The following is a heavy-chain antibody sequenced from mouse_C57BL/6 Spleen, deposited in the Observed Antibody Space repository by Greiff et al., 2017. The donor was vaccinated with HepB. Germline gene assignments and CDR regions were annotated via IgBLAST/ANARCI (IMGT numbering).Heavy chain of an antibody. J-gene: IGHJ3*01. V-gene: IGHV5-9-1*02. CDR2: ISSGGDYI. CDR3: TRVDGYPFAY. CDR1: GFTFSSYA. Sequence: EVKVVESGEGLVKPGGSLKLSCAASGFTFSSYAMSWVRQTPEKRLEWVAYISSGGDYIYYADTVKGRFTISRDNARNSLYLQMSSLKSEDTAMYYCTRVDGYPFAYWGQGTLVTVSA. D-gene: IGHD2-3*01.